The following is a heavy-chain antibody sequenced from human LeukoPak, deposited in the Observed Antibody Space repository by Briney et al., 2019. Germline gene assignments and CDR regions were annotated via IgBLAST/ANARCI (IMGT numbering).Heavy chain of an antibody. Sequence: GGSLRLSCAASGFAFDDYGMSWVRQAPGKGLEWVSGINWNGGSSGYADSVKGRFTISRDNAKNSLYLQMNSLRAEDTALYYCARAYSSSWYFFDSWGQGTLVTVSS. CDR2: INWNGGSS. D-gene: IGHD6-13*01. CDR3: ARAYSSSWYFFDS. V-gene: IGHV3-20*04. CDR1: GFAFDDYG. J-gene: IGHJ4*02.